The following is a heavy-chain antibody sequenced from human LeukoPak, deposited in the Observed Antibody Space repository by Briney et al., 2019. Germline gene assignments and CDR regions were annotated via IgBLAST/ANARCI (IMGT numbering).Heavy chain of an antibody. D-gene: IGHD5-18*01. CDR3: AVDTAMVTTSYPDY. CDR1: GFTFSSYG. J-gene: IGHJ4*02. V-gene: IGHV3-30*03. Sequence: PGRSLRLSCAASGFTFSSYGTHWVRQAPGKGLEWVAVISYDGSNKYYADSVRGRFTISRDNSKNTLYLQMNSLRAEDTAVYYCAVDTAMVTTSYPDYWGQGTLVTVSS. CDR2: ISYDGSNK.